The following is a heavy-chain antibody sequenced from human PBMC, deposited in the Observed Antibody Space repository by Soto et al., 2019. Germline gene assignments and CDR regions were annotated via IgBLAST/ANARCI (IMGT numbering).Heavy chain of an antibody. V-gene: IGHV4-39*07. CDR2: IYYSGST. J-gene: IGHJ6*03. D-gene: IGHD1-26*01. Sequence: NPSETLSLTCTVSGGSISSSSYYWGWIRQPPGKGLEWIGRIYYSGSTNYNPSLKSRVTISVDTSKNQFSLKLSSVTAADTAVYYCREVKESYYYMDVWGKGTTVTVSS. CDR3: REVKESYYYMDV. CDR1: GGSISSSSYY.